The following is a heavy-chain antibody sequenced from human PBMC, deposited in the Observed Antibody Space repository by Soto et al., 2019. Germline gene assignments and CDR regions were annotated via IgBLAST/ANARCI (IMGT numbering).Heavy chain of an antibody. CDR3: ARDEDGDYPYYYYGMDV. CDR2: IIPILGIA. V-gene: IGHV1-69*08. J-gene: IGHJ6*02. CDR1: GGTFSSYT. D-gene: IGHD4-17*01. Sequence: QVQLVQSGAEVKKPGSSVKVSCKASGGTFSSYTISWVRQAPGQGLEWMGRIIPILGIANYAQKFQGRVTITADKSTSTAYMELSSLRSEDTAVYYCARDEDGDYPYYYYGMDVWGQGTTVTASS.